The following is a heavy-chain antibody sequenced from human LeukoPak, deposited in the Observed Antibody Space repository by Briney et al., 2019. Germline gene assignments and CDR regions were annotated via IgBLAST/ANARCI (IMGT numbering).Heavy chain of an antibody. D-gene: IGHD6-13*01. Sequence: GASVKVSCEASGYTFTSYGISWVRQAPGQGLEWMGWISAYNGNTNYAQKLQGRVTMTRDTSISTAYMDLSRLRSDDTAVHYCARGTSGIAAGGFFDYWGQGTLVTVSS. CDR3: ARGTSGIAAGGFFDY. CDR2: ISAYNGNT. V-gene: IGHV1-18*01. CDR1: GYTFTSYG. J-gene: IGHJ4*02.